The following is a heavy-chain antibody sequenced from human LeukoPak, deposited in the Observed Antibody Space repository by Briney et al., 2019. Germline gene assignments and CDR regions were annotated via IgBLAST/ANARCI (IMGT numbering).Heavy chain of an antibody. CDR2: TYYNSNWYN. J-gene: IGHJ4*02. D-gene: IGHD5-24*01. V-gene: IGHV6-1*01. CDR1: GDIVSTKNAG. Sequence: SQTLSLTCAISGDIVSTKNAGWNWIRQSPSRGLEWLGRTYYNSNWYNNYAVSVKSRITINPDTSKNQFSLQLNFVTPEDTDVYYCSRGWLQQGFDSWGQGTLVTVSS. CDR3: SRGWLQQGFDS.